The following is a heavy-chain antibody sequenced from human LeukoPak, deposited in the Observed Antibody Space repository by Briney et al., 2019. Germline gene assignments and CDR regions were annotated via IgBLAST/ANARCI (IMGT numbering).Heavy chain of an antibody. CDR3: ATLPWCSGGSCYSHDS. V-gene: IGHV4-39*01. CDR2: IYCSGST. J-gene: IGHJ5*01. Sequence: SETLSLTCTVSGDSISSSSYYWGWIRQPPGKGLEWIGSIYCSGSTYYNSSLKTRVTISVDTSKNQFSLKLSSVTAADTAVYYCATLPWCSGGSCYSHDSWGQGTLVTVS. D-gene: IGHD2-15*01. CDR1: GDSISSSSYY.